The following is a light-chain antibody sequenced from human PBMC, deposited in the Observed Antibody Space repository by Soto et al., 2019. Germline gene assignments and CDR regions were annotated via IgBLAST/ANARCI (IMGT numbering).Light chain of an antibody. CDR3: GSYTNTTSG. J-gene: IGLJ1*01. Sequence: QSALTQPASVSGSPGQSITISCPPASTDVDDYYLVSWYQPHPGKAPKLIIYEVSNRPSGVSHPFSASMSGNTASLTIPGAQAEIQSDYYCGSYTNTTSGFGAGTKLSVL. V-gene: IGLV2-14*01. CDR1: STDVDDYYL. CDR2: EVS.